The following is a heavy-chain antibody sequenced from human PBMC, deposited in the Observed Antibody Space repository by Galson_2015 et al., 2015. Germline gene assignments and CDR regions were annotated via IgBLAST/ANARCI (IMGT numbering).Heavy chain of an antibody. CDR2: IIPIFGTA. Sequence: SVKVSCKASGGTFSSYAISWVRQAPGQGLEWVGGIIPIFGTANYAQKFQGRVTITADESTSTAYMELSSRRSDDTAVYYCARDFSAAPGAWGSGSYLGYWGQGTLVTVSS. CDR1: GGTFSSYA. V-gene: IGHV1-69*13. J-gene: IGHJ4*02. CDR3: ARDFSAAPGAWGSGSYLGY. D-gene: IGHD3-10*01.